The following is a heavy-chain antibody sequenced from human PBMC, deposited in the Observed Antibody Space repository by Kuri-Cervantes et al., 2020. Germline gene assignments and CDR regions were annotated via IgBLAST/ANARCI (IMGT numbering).Heavy chain of an antibody. CDR3: ARFYCSGGSCSFDH. CDR1: GFSLSTSGMR. J-gene: IGHJ4*02. CDR2: IDWDDDK. Sequence: SGPTLVKPTQTLTLTCTFSGFSLSTSGMRVSWIRRPPGKALEWLARIDWDDDKFYSTSLKTRLTISKDTSKNQVVLRMTNMDPMDTATYYCARFYCSGGSCSFDHWGQGTLVTVSS. V-gene: IGHV2-70*04. D-gene: IGHD2-15*01.